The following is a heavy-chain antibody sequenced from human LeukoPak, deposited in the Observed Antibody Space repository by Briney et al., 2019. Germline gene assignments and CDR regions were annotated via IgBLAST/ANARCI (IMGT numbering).Heavy chain of an antibody. D-gene: IGHD3-10*01. CDR3: AKDDMVRGVISPNNWFDP. J-gene: IGHJ5*02. Sequence: GGSLRLSCAASGFTFDDYAMNWVRQAPGKGLEWVSGISWNSGSIGYADSVKGRFTISRDNAKNSLYLQMNSLRAEDMALYYCAKDDMVRGVISPNNWFDPWGQGTLVTVSS. CDR1: GFTFDDYA. V-gene: IGHV3-9*03. CDR2: ISWNSGSI.